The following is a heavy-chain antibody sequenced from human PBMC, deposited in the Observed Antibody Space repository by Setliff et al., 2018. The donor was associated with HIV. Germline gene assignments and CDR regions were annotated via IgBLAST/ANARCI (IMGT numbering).Heavy chain of an antibody. Sequence: PSETLSLTCTVSGGSISSSSYYWGWIRQPPGKGREWIGSIFYSGSANYNPSLRSPVAISVDTSKNQFSLKLTSVTAADTAVYYCARERIVATINWFDPWGQGTLVTVSS. J-gene: IGHJ5*02. CDR3: ARERIVATINWFDP. V-gene: IGHV4-39*07. D-gene: IGHD5-12*01. CDR2: IFYSGSA. CDR1: GGSISSSSYY.